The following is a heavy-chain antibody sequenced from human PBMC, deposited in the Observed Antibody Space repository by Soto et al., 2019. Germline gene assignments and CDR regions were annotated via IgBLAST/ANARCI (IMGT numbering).Heavy chain of an antibody. V-gene: IGHV4-59*01. D-gene: IGHD3-10*01. J-gene: IGHJ6*02. CDR3: ARDFYGSGSYYLPYYYYGMDV. Sequence: TSETLSLTCTVSGGSISSYYLSWIRQPPGKGLEWIGYIYYSGSTNYNPSLKSRVTISVDTSKNQFSLKLSSVTAADTAVYYCARDFYGSGSYYLPYYYYGMDVWGQGTTVTVSS. CDR1: GGSISSYY. CDR2: IYYSGST.